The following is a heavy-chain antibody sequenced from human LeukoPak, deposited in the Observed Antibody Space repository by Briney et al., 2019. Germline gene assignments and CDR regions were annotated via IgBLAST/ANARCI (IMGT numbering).Heavy chain of an antibody. D-gene: IGHD3-10*01. CDR3: ARDLGELGLWFGELSSEPNYFDY. CDR1: GFTFSSYS. CDR2: ISSSSSYI. Sequence: PGGSLRLSCAASGFTFSSYSMNWVRQAPGKGLEWVSSISSSSSYIYYADSVKGRFTISRDNAKNSLYQQMNSLRAEDTAVYYCARDLGELGLWFGELSSEPNYFDYWGQGTLVTVSS. J-gene: IGHJ4*02. V-gene: IGHV3-21*01.